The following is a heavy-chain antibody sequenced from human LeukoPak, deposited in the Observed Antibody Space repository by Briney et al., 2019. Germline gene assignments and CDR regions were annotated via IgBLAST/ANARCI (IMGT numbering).Heavy chain of an antibody. CDR3: ARESVVPAAIGYFDY. V-gene: IGHV4-39*07. D-gene: IGHD2-2*02. CDR1: DGSISSSSYY. J-gene: IGHJ4*02. CDR2: IYYSGST. Sequence: SETLSLTCTVSDGSISSSSYYWGWIRQPPGKGLEWIGSIYYSGSTYYNPSLKSRVTISVDTSKNQFFLKLSSVTAADTAVYYCARESVVPAAIGYFDYWGQGTLVTVSS.